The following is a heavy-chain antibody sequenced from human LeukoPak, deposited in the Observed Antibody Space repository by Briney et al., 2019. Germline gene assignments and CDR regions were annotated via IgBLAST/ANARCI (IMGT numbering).Heavy chain of an antibody. J-gene: IGHJ5*01. CDR1: GFTFTSYA. CDR2: ITGRGETT. Sequence: GGSLRLSCAASGFTFTSYAMSWVRQAPGRGLEWVATITGRGETTFYADSVKGRFTISRDNSKNTLSLQMNSLRAEDRAEYYCAKGHRDIVVVPAAVIWFDSWDQGTLVTVSS. CDR3: AKGHRDIVVVPAAVIWFDS. V-gene: IGHV3-23*01. D-gene: IGHD2-2*01.